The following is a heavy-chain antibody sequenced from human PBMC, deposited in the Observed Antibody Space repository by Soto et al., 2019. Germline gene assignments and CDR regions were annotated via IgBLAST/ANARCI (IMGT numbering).Heavy chain of an antibody. D-gene: IGHD6-19*01. CDR2: INQDGSER. V-gene: IGHV3-7*03. CDR1: GFTFSSYY. J-gene: IGHJ5*02. CDR3: ARAGRSGWPAYNWFDT. Sequence: GGSLRLSCEASGFTFSSYYISWVRQAPGDRLEWVANINQDGSERNYLDSVKGRFTISRDNAKYSLSLQMDSLRHEDTAVYYCARAGRSGWPAYNWFDTWGQGT.